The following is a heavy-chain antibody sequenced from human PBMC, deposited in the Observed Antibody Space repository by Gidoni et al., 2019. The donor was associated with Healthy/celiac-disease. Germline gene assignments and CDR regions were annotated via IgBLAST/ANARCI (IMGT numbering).Heavy chain of an antibody. CDR1: GGSFSGYY. V-gene: IGHV4-34*01. D-gene: IGHD3-16*02. J-gene: IGHJ4*02. Sequence: QVQLQQWGAGLLKPSETLSLTCAVYGGSFSGYYWSWIRQPPGKGLEWIGEINHSGSTNYNPSLKSRVTISVDTSKNQCSLKLSSVTAADTAVYYCARGGWGSYRYTRLDYWGQGTLVTVSS. CDR3: ARGGWGSYRYTRLDY. CDR2: INHSGST.